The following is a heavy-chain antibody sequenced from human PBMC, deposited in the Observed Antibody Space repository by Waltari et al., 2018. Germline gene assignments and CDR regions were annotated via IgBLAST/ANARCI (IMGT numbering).Heavy chain of an antibody. Sequence: EVQLVESGGGLVKPGRSLRLSCAASGFTFSSYTMNWVRQSPGNGLGVVCSSSRRSNYNSYADSVKGRFTISRYDAENSLYLQMDSLRAEDTAVYYCTRDLYGSGGDWFDPWGQGTLVTVSS. CDR3: TRDLYGSGGDWFDP. CDR1: GFTFSSYT. CDR2: SSRRSNYN. V-gene: IGHV3-21*01. D-gene: IGHD3-10*01. J-gene: IGHJ5*02.